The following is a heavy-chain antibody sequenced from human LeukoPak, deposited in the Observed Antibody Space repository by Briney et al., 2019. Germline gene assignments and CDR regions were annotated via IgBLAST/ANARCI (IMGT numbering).Heavy chain of an antibody. CDR3: ARDFDYYDDSGYQTYYFDY. D-gene: IGHD3-22*01. V-gene: IGHV3-48*03. CDR1: GFTFSSYE. CDR2: ISSSGSTI. Sequence: GGPLRLSCAASGFTFSSYEMNWVRQAPGKGLEWVSYISSSGSTIYYADSVKGRFTISRDNAKNSLYLQMNSLRAEDTAVYYCARDFDYYDDSGYQTYYFDYWGQGTLVTVSS. J-gene: IGHJ4*02.